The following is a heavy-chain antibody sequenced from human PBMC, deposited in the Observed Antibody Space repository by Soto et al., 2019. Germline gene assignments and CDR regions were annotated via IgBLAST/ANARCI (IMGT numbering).Heavy chain of an antibody. CDR2: ISTYTGDT. Sequence: SVNVSCKSSGYTFTSYHISWVRQAPGQGLEWMGWISTYTGDTKYAQRFQGRITLTTDTPTSTAYMELRSLTSDDTAVYYCAREYHYSYNYFDYRCQGILVSVS. CDR3: AREYHYSYNYFDY. CDR1: GYTFTSYH. V-gene: IGHV1-18*01. J-gene: IGHJ4*02. D-gene: IGHD3-22*01.